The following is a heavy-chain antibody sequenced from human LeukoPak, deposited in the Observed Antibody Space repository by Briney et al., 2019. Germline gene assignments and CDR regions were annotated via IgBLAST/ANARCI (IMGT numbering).Heavy chain of an antibody. J-gene: IGHJ4*02. V-gene: IGHV3-7*01. D-gene: IGHD5-18*01. Sequence: GGSLRLSCAASGFTFSSYAMSWVRQAPGKGLEWVANIKQDGSEKYYVDSVKGRFTISRDNAKNSLYLQMNSLRAEDTAVYYCARARGYSCWGQGTLVTVSS. CDR3: ARARGYSC. CDR1: GFTFSSYA. CDR2: IKQDGSEK.